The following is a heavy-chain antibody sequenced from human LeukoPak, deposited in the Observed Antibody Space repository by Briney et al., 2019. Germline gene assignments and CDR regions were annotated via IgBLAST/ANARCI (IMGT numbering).Heavy chain of an antibody. CDR3: SRAGHSYSRSWYESDWFDT. J-gene: IGHJ5*02. CDR1: GFTFSSYS. CDR2: RKQDESEK. Sequence: PGGSLSLSCAASGFTFSSYSMNWVRQAPGKGLERVGNRKQDESEKNYLDSVKGRFTITRDNAKNTQYLQMHSLVAEDTDVDYCSRAGHSYSRSWYESDWFDTWGQGTLVTVSS. D-gene: IGHD6-13*01. V-gene: IGHV3-7*03.